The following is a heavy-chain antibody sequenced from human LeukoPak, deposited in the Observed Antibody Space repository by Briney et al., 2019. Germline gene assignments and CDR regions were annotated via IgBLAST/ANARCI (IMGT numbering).Heavy chain of an antibody. V-gene: IGHV3-64D*06. Sequence: PGGSLRLSCSASGFTFSSYAMHWVRQAPGKGLEYVSAISSNGGSTYYADSVKGRFTVSRDNSKNTLYLQMSSLRAEDTAVYYCVNFYYYGSGGQIAYWGQEPWSPSPQ. CDR2: ISSNGGST. J-gene: IGHJ4*01. D-gene: IGHD3-10*01. CDR1: GFTFSSYA. CDR3: VNFYYYGSGGQIAY.